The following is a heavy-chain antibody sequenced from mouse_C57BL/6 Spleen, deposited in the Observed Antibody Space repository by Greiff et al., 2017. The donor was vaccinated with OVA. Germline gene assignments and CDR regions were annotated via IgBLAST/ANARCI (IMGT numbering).Heavy chain of an antibody. CDR2: ISDGGSYT. Sequence: EVKLVESGGGLVKPGGSLKLSCAASGFTFSSYAMSWVRQTPEKRLEWVATISDGGSYTYYPDNVKGRFTISRDNAKNNLYLQMSHLKSEDTAMYYCARGWLLEDFDYWGQGTTLTVSS. V-gene: IGHV5-4*03. CDR3: ARGWLLEDFDY. D-gene: IGHD2-3*01. J-gene: IGHJ2*01. CDR1: GFTFSSYA.